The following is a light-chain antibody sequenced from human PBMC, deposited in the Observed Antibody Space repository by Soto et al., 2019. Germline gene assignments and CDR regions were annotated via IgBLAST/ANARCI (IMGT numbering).Light chain of an antibody. CDR3: QQLSRYPLT. CDR2: SAS. V-gene: IGKV1-9*01. J-gene: IGKJ4*01. Sequence: DIQLTQSPSVLSASVGDTVTLTCRASQALSHYLAWYEQKPGKAPDLLSYSASTLQSGVPSRFRGSGSETEFSLTIRALQPEDFATYYCQQLSRYPLTFGGGTKVDIK. CDR1: QALSHY.